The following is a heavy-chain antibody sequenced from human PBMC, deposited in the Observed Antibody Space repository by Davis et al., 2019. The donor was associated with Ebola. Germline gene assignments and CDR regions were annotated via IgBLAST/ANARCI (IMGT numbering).Heavy chain of an antibody. D-gene: IGHD5-18*01. J-gene: IGHJ4*02. Sequence: AASVKVSCKAIGYTFTSYAVHWVRQAPGQGLEWVGWINTRNEVTKYSQRIQDRVTINRETSASTAYMELSSLRSEDTAFYYCARAKYSYDEIDYWGQGTLVTVSS. V-gene: IGHV1-3*04. CDR1: GYTFTSYA. CDR3: ARAKYSYDEIDY. CDR2: INTRNEVT.